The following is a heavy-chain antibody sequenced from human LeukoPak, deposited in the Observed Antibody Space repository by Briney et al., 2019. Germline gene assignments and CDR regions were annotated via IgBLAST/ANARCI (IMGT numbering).Heavy chain of an antibody. J-gene: IGHJ3*02. D-gene: IGHD2-21*02. Sequence: GGSLRLSCAASGFTFSSYWMHWVRHAPGEGLVWVSRINNDASSTSYADSVKGRFTISRDNAKNTLYLQMNSLRAGGTAVYYCASLVVTDNWAFDIWGQGTMVIVSS. CDR2: INNDASST. CDR1: GFTFSSYW. V-gene: IGHV3-74*01. CDR3: ASLVVTDNWAFDI.